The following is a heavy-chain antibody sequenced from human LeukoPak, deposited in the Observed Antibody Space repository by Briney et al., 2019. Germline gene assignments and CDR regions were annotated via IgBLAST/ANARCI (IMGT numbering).Heavy chain of an antibody. CDR2: ISYDGSNK. D-gene: IGHD1-14*01. CDR3: AKDDPGYYYGMDV. J-gene: IGHJ6*02. V-gene: IGHV3-30*18. Sequence: GGSLRLSCAASGFTSSSYGMHWVRQAPGKGLEWVAVISYDGSNKYYADSVKGRFTISRDNSKNTLYLQMNSLRAEDTAVYYCAKDDPGYYYGMDVWGQGTTVTVSS. CDR1: GFTSSSYG.